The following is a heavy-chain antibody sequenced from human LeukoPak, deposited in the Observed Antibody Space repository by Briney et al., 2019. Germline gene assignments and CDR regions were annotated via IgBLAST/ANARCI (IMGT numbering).Heavy chain of an antibody. Sequence: PETLSLTCTVSGGSISSYFWSWIRQPPGKGLEWIGYIYYSGSTNYNPSLNSRVTISVDTSKNQFSLKLSSVTAADTAVYYCARRGDDSSGYFSFQHWGQGTLVTVSS. V-gene: IGHV4-59*08. J-gene: IGHJ1*01. D-gene: IGHD3-22*01. CDR2: IYYSGST. CDR1: GGSISSYF. CDR3: ARRGDDSSGYFSFQH.